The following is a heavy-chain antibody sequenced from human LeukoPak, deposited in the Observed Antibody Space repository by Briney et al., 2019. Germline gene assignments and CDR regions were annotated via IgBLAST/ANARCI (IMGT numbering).Heavy chain of an antibody. V-gene: IGHV3-23*01. J-gene: IGHJ4*02. Sequence: GGSQRLSCVASGFTFSVAGMHWVRLAPGKGLEWVWSIIVNGASTYYTDSVKGRFTISRDNSNNTLYLQKNSLRAEDTGVYYCAKRTCSGTTCYPLDSWGRGTLVTVSS. CDR3: AKRTCSGTTCYPLDS. CDR2: IIVNGAST. D-gene: IGHD6-19*01. CDR1: GFTFSVAG.